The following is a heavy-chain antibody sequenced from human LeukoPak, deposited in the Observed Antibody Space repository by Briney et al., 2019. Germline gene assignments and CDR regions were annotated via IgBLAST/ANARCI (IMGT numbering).Heavy chain of an antibody. J-gene: IGHJ5*02. V-gene: IGHV4-34*01. D-gene: IGHD3-10*01. CDR2: INHSGST. CDR3: ARRGKNYYGSGSLS. Sequence: SETLSLTCAVYGGSFSGYYWSWIRQPPGKGLEWIGEINHSGSTNYNPSLKSRVTISVDTFKNQFSLKLSSVTAADTAVYYCARRGKNYYGSGSLSWGQGTLVTVSS. CDR1: GGSFSGYY.